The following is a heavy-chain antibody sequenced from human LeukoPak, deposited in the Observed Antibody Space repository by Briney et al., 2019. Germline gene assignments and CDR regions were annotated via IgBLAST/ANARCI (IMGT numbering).Heavy chain of an antibody. CDR3: ARVDVASVLIDY. V-gene: IGHV1-8*03. J-gene: IGHJ4*02. D-gene: IGHD2-21*01. CDR1: GYTFTSYD. Sequence: ASVKVSCKASGYTFTSYDINWVRQATGQGREWMGWMNPNSGNTGYAQKFQGRVTTTRNTSISTAYMELSSLRSEDTAVYYCARVDVASVLIDYWGQGTLVTVSS. CDR2: MNPNSGNT.